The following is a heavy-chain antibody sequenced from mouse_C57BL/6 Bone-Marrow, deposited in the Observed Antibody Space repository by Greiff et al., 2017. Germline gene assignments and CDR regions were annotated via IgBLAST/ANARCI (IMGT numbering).Heavy chain of an antibody. D-gene: IGHD1-1*01. J-gene: IGHJ4*01. Sequence: EVHLVESGTVLARPGASVKMSCKTSGYTFTSYWMHWVKQRPGQGLEWIGAIYPGNSDTSYNQKFKGKAKLTAVTSASTAYMELSSLTNEDSAVYYCTRETVVAYYYAMDYWGQGTSVTVSS. CDR1: GYTFTSYW. CDR3: TRETVVAYYYAMDY. V-gene: IGHV1-5*01. CDR2: IYPGNSDT.